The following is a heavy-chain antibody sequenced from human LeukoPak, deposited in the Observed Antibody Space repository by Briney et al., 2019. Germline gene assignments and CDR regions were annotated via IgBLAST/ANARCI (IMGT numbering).Heavy chain of an antibody. Sequence: QSGRSLRLSCATSGFTFSDYAMPWVRQVPGKGLEWVSGITWNSDGIDYVDSVKGRFTISRDNAKNSLYLQMNSRRAEDTAVYYCARGPPGPYYYGSGSQYYFDYWGQGTLVTVSS. CDR2: ITWNSDGI. CDR3: ARGPPGPYYYGSGSQYYFDY. J-gene: IGHJ4*02. V-gene: IGHV3-9*01. CDR1: GFTFSDYA. D-gene: IGHD3-10*01.